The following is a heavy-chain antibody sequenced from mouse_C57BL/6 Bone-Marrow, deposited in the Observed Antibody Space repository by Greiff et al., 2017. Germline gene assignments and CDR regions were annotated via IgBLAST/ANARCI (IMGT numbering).Heavy chain of an antibody. Sequence: EVKVVESGEGLVKPGGSLKLSCAASGFTFSSYAMSWVRQTPEKRLEWVAYISSGGDYIYYADTVKGRFTISRDNARNTLYLQMSSLKSEDTAMYYCTITTAHYFDYWVQGTTLTVSS. CDR2: ISSGGDYI. D-gene: IGHD1-2*01. CDR1: GFTFSSYA. J-gene: IGHJ2*01. CDR3: TITTAHYFDY. V-gene: IGHV5-9-1*02.